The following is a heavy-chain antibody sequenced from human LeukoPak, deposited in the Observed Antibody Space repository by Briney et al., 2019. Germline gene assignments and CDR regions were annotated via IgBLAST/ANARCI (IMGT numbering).Heavy chain of an antibody. CDR1: GFTFSNAW. CDR2: IKSKTDGGTT. CDR3: ARDLGGTTGNFDY. Sequence: GGSLRLSCAASGFTFSNAWMTWVRQAPGKGLEWVGRIKSKTDGGTTDYAEPVKGRFTVSRDDSKNTLYLQMNTLKTEDTAVYYCARDLGGTTGNFDYWGQGTLVTVSS. J-gene: IGHJ4*02. V-gene: IGHV3-15*01. D-gene: IGHD1-7*01.